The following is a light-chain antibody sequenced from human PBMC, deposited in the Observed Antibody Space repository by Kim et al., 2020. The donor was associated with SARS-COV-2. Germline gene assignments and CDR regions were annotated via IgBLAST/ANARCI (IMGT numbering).Light chain of an antibody. CDR1: QSLQHSKGYNY. J-gene: IGKJ4*01. V-gene: IGKV2-28*01. CDR3: IQAIQTPLT. CDR2: LGS. Sequence: PPYMSGRSSQSLQHSKGYNYLNWYLKNPGQPLQLLINLGSNRASGVHDRFSGSGSGTDFTLKTRSVEAENVRVNNCIQAIQTPLTFGGRTKVDIK.